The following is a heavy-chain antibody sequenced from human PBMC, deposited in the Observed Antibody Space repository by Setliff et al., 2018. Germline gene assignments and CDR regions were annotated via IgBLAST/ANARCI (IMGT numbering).Heavy chain of an antibody. D-gene: IGHD1-1*01. CDR1: GFTFSSYG. J-gene: IGHJ4*02. Sequence: PGGSLRLSCAASGFTFSSYGMNWVRQAPGKGLEWLSYISSSGSTIYYADSVKGRFTISRDNAKNSLYLQMSSLRAEDTAMYYCARGHTIGALLRHFDCWGQGTLVTVSS. CDR3: ARGHTIGALLRHFDC. V-gene: IGHV3-48*04. CDR2: ISSSGSTI.